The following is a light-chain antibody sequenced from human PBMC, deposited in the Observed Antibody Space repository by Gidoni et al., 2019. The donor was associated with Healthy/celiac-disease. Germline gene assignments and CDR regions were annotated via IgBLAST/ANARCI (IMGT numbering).Light chain of an antibody. CDR1: QSVSSSY. CDR3: QQYGSSRGT. J-gene: IGKJ2*01. Sequence: EIVLTQSPGTLSLSPGERATLSCRASQSVSSSYLAWYQQKPGQAPRRLIYGASSRATGIPDRFSGSGSGTDFTLTISRLEPEDFAVYYCQQYGSSRGTFXXXTKLEIK. CDR2: GAS. V-gene: IGKV3-20*01.